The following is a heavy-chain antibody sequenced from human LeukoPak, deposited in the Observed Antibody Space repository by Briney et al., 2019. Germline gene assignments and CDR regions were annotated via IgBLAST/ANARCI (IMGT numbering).Heavy chain of an antibody. CDR1: GGSISSSSYY. J-gene: IGHJ4*02. V-gene: IGHV4-39*07. CDR2: IYYSGST. CDR3: ARGVVRGVPLDY. Sequence: PSETLSLTCTVSGGSISSSSYYWGWIRQPPGKGLEWIGSIYYSGSTYYNPSLKSRVTISVDTSKNQFSLKLSSVTAADTAVYYCARGVVRGVPLDYWGQGTLVTVSS. D-gene: IGHD3-10*01.